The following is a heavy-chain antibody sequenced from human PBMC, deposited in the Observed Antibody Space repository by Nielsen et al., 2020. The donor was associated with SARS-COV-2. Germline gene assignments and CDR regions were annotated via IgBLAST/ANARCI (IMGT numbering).Heavy chain of an antibody. V-gene: IGHV1-69*04. CDR1: GGTFSSYA. CDR3: AREGYYGSEGRFDP. CDR2: IIPILGIA. Sequence: SVKVSCKASGGTFSSYAISWVRQAPGQGLEWMGRIIPILGIANYAQKFQGRVTITADKSTSTAYMELSSLRSEDTAVYYCAREGYYGSEGRFDPWGQGTLVTVSS. D-gene: IGHD3-10*01. J-gene: IGHJ5*02.